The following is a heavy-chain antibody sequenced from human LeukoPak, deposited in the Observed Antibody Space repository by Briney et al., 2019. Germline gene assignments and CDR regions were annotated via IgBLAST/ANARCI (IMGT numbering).Heavy chain of an antibody. Sequence: GGSLRLSCAASGFTFSSFAMNWVRQAPGKGLEWVAAISYDGSNKYYADSVKGRFTISRDNSRNTLYVQMNSLRVEDTALYYCARDRGSDSYYYYYMDVWGKGTTVTVSS. CDR1: GFTFSSFA. V-gene: IGHV3-30-3*01. CDR2: ISYDGSNK. D-gene: IGHD3-10*01. CDR3: ARDRGSDSYYYYYMDV. J-gene: IGHJ6*03.